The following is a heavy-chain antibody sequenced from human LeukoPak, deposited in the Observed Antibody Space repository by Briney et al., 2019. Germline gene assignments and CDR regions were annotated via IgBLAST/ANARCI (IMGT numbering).Heavy chain of an antibody. V-gene: IGHV4-31*03. CDR1: GGSISSGGYY. CDR2: IYYSGST. CDR3: ARDGSRGFDY. J-gene: IGHJ4*02. Sequence: SETLSLTCTVSGGSISSGGYYWSWIRQHPGKGLEWIGYIYYSGSTYYNPSLKSRVTISVDTSKNQFSLKLSSVTAADTAVYCCARDGSRGFDYWGQGTLVTVSS. D-gene: IGHD3-10*01.